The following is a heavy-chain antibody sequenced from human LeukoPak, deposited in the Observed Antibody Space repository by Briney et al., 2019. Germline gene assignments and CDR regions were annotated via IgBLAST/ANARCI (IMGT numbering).Heavy chain of an antibody. J-gene: IGHJ6*02. CDR3: ASAYCGGDCYSPGATNHYYYGMDV. D-gene: IGHD2-21*02. CDR2: MNPNSGNT. CDR1: GYTFTSYD. V-gene: IGHV1-8*01. Sequence: ASVKVSCKASGYTFTSYDINWVRQATGQGLEWMGWMNPNSGNTGYAQKFQGRVTMTRNTSISTAYMELSSLRSEDTAVYYCASAYCGGDCYSPGATNHYYYGMDVWGQGTTVTVSS.